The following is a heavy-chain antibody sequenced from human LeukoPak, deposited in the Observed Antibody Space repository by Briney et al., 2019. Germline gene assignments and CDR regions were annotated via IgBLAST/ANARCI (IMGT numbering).Heavy chain of an antibody. Sequence: SETLSLTCTVSGGSISSYYWSWIRQPPGKGLEWIGYIYYSGSTNYNPSLKSRVTISVDTSKNQFSLKLSSVTAADTAVYYCARGQKGYSYGYDYYYYGMDVRGQGTTVTVSS. D-gene: IGHD5-18*01. CDR2: IYYSGST. CDR3: ARGQKGYSYGYDYYYYGMDV. CDR1: GGSISSYY. J-gene: IGHJ6*02. V-gene: IGHV4-59*01.